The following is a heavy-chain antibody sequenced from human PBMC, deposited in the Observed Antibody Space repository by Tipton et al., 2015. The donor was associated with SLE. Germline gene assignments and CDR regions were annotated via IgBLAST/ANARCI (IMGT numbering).Heavy chain of an antibody. V-gene: IGHV3-9*01. CDR1: GFTFDDYA. CDR3: ARGLPTDY. Sequence: RSLRLSCAASGFTFDDYAMHWVRQAPGKGLEWVSGISWNSGSIGYADSVKGRFTISRDNAKNSLYLQMNSLRAEDTAVYYCARGLPTDYWGQGTLVTVSS. CDR2: ISWNSGSI. D-gene: IGHD2-21*01. J-gene: IGHJ4*02.